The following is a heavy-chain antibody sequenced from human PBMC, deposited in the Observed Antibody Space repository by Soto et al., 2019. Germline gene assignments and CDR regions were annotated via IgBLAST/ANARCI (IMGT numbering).Heavy chain of an antibody. CDR1: GFTFSNAW. D-gene: IGHD4-17*01. V-gene: IGHV3-15*07. CDR3: TTEGEGYGGNSDPLDY. J-gene: IGHJ4*02. CDR2: IKSKTDGGTT. Sequence: EVQLVESGGGLVKPGGSLRLSCAASGFTFSNAWMNWVRQAPGKGLEWVGRIKSKTDGGTTDYAAPVKGRFTISRDDSKNTPYLQMNSLQTEDTAVYYCTTEGEGYGGNSDPLDYWGQGTLVTVSS.